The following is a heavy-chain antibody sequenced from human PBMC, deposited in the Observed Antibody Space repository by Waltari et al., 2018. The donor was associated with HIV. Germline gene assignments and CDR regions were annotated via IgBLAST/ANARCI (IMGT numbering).Heavy chain of an antibody. CDR3: ARIGTFPHNYAIDF. CDR1: GSTFANCV. D-gene: IGHD1-26*01. J-gene: IGHJ6*02. Sequence: EVQLMESGGCLVQSGGSLRLSCAALGSTFANCVMSWVRQTPGEGVEWVAYIKDDGSEKYYMGSVKGRFTISRDNAKNSMFLQMNSLRAEDTAVYYCARIGTFPHNYAIDFWGQGTTVTVSS. CDR2: IKDDGSEK. V-gene: IGHV3-7*01.